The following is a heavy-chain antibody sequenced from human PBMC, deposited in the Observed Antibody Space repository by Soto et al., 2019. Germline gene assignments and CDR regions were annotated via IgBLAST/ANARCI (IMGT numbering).Heavy chain of an antibody. D-gene: IGHD3-16*01. CDR2: IYSGGYT. CDR1: GFTVSNNY. V-gene: IGHV3-53*01. Sequence: EVQLVESGGGLIQPGGSLRLSCAVSGFTVSNNYMSWVRQAPGKGLEGVSVIYSGGYTAYGDSVKGRFTISRDNSKNTRYLQRKARSTAGTALFLGAPRAGGGGYWGQGTLVTVSS. CDR3: APRAGGGGY. J-gene: IGHJ4*02.